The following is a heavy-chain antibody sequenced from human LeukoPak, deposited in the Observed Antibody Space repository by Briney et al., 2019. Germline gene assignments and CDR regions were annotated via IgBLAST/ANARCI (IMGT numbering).Heavy chain of an antibody. CDR3: AKDARRYSGWYFFDH. CDR2: ISDSGGTT. D-gene: IGHD6-19*01. CDR1: GFTFSNLA. V-gene: IGHV3-23*01. Sequence: GGSLRLSCVASGFTFSNLAMGWVRQAPGKGLEWVSVISDSGGTTYYADSVKGRFTISRDNSRNTLYLQMNSQRVDDTAVYYCAKDARRYSGWYFFDHWGQGTLSPSPQ. J-gene: IGHJ4*02.